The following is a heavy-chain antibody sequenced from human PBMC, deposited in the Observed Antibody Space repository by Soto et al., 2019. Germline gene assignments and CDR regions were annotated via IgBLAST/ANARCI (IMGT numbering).Heavy chain of an antibody. D-gene: IGHD3-3*02. CDR3: AFLDTSLDFDF. CDR1: GYRLTSYW. J-gene: IGHJ4*02. V-gene: IGHV5-10-1*01. Sequence: GGSLKISCNGSGYRLTSYWISWVRQMPGKGLEWMGRIDPSNSYTHYSPSFHGHVTISADNSISTAYLQWSNLRASDTAIYYCAFLDTSLDFDFWGQGTLVTVSS. CDR2: IDPSNSYT.